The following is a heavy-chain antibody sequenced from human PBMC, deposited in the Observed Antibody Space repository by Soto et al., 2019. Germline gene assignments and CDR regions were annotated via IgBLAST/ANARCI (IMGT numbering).Heavy chain of an antibody. V-gene: IGHV3-23*01. Sequence: GGSLRLSCSVSGFPFSNSAMSWVRQAQGKGLEWVSTIIATGLTTYYADSVKGRFTISRDNSKNTLYLQMNSLRAEDTAVYYCAKVPVRYCGGDCYPFDYWGQGTLVTVSS. J-gene: IGHJ4*02. D-gene: IGHD2-21*02. CDR3: AKVPVRYCGGDCYPFDY. CDR1: GFPFSNSA. CDR2: IIATGLTT.